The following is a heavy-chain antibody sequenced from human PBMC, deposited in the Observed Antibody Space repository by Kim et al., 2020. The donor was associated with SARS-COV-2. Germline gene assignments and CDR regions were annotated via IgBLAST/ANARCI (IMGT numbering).Heavy chain of an antibody. J-gene: IGHJ6*02. CDR2: IKQDGSEK. CDR3: ARELCSSTSGYDYYGMDV. D-gene: IGHD2-2*01. Sequence: GGSLRLSCAASGFTFSSYWMSWVRQAPGKGLEWVANIKQDGSEKYYVDSVKGRFTISRDNAKNSLYLQMNSLRAEDTAVYYCARELCSSTSGYDYYGMDVWRRGTTVTVSS. V-gene: IGHV3-7*03. CDR1: GFTFSSYW.